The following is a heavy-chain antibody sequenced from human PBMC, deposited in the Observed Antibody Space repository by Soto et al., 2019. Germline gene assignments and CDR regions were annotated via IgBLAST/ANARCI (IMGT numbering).Heavy chain of an antibody. D-gene: IGHD6-13*01. J-gene: IGHJ5*02. CDR1: GGSISSYY. Sequence: PSETLSLTCTVSGGSISSYYWSWIRQPAGKGLEWIGRIYTSGSTNYNPSLKSRVTMPVDTSKNQFSLKLSSVTAADTAVYYCARAWAAASNNWFDPWGQGTLVTVS. CDR3: ARAWAAASNNWFDP. V-gene: IGHV4-4*07. CDR2: IYTSGST.